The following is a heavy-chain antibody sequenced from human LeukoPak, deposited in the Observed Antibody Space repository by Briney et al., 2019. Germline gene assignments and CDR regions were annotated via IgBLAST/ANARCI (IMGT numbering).Heavy chain of an antibody. CDR2: IYSGGNT. V-gene: IGHV3-53*01. Sequence: GGSLRLSCAASGFPISTNYMSWVRQAPGKGPEWVSIIYSGGNTFYADSVKGRFTISRDSSKNTLFPQMISLRAEDTAVYYCARDHITMIRGVSYYYYGMDVWGQGTTVTVSS. D-gene: IGHD3-10*01. J-gene: IGHJ6*02. CDR3: ARDHITMIRGVSYYYYGMDV. CDR1: GFPISTNY.